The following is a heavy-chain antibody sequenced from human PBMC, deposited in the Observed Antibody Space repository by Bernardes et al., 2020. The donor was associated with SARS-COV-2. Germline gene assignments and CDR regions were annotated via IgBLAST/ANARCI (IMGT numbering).Heavy chain of an antibody. J-gene: IGHJ3*01. CDR3: ARRYSSSSFYAFDL. CDR2: IYFIGSTS. CDR1: NGSISSTPYY. Sequence: SETLSLTCTVSNGSISSTPYYWGWIRQPPGRGLEWIASIYFIGSTSYYNPSLKSRVTISRDTPKNQFSLKLSSATAADTAVYYCARRYSSSSFYAFDLWGPGLMVTVSS. V-gene: IGHV4-39*01. D-gene: IGHD6-6*01.